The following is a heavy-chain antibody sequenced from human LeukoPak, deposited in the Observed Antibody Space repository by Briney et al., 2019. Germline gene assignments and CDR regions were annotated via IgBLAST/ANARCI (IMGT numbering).Heavy chain of an antibody. D-gene: IGHD6-13*01. CDR1: GGSISSYY. V-gene: IGHV4-59*01. J-gene: IGHJ6*02. CDR2: IYYSGST. CDR3: AGVGGGSSRTYYYYYGMDV. Sequence: SETLSLTCTVSGGSISSYYWSWIRQPPGKGLELIGYIYYSGSTNYNPSLKSRVTISVDTSKNQFSLKLSSVTAADTAVYYCAGVGGGSSRTYYYYYGMDVWGQGTTVTVSS.